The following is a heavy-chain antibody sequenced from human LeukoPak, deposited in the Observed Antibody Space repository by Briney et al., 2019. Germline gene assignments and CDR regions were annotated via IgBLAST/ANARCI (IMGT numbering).Heavy chain of an antibody. CDR3: APSHSSPYYFDY. J-gene: IGHJ4*02. V-gene: IGHV1-2*02. CDR1: GYTFTGYY. D-gene: IGHD2-21*01. Sequence: ASVKVSCKTSGYTFTGYYMHWLRQAPGQGLEWMGWINPNSGVTNYAQKFQGRVTMTRDTSISTAYMELSRLNSDDTAVYYCAPSHSSPYYFDYWGQGTLVTVST. CDR2: INPNSGVT.